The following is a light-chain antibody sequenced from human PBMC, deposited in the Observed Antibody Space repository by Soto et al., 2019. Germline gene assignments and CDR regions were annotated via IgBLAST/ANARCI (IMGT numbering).Light chain of an antibody. CDR3: QQYVTSSPRT. CDR1: HTISSSY. J-gene: IGKJ1*01. V-gene: IGKV3-20*01. Sequence: EIVVALSPGTLSLSPGERATLSCRASHTISSSYLAWYQQKPGQAPRLLMYGISRRATGIPDRFSGSGSGTDFTLTITRLEPEDFAVYYCQQYVTSSPRTFGQGTKVDIK. CDR2: GIS.